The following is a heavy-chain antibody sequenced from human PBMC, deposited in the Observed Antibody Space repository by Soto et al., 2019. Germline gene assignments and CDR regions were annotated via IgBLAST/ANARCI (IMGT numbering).Heavy chain of an antibody. J-gene: IGHJ6*02. CDR2: ISAYNGNT. CDR1: GYTFTSYG. D-gene: IGHD6-13*01. V-gene: IGHV1-18*01. CDR3: ARDPADHTSAPPPYYDNCMDV. Sequence: VQLVQSGAEVKKPGSSVKVSCKASGYTFTSYGISWVRQAPGQGLEWMGWISAYNGNTNYAQKPQGRVNRTTHTSTSTAYMVLRSRRANDTAVYYCARDPADHTSAPPPYYDNCMDVCGQGTTVTVSS.